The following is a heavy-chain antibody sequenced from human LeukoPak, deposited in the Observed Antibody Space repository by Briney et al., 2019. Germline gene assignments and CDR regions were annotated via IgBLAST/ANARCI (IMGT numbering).Heavy chain of an antibody. CDR1: GGSISSHY. CDR3: ARGVYIAAAQYGY. J-gene: IGHJ4*02. V-gene: IGHV4-59*11. CDR2: IYYSGTT. D-gene: IGHD6-13*01. Sequence: SETLSLTCTVSGGSISSHYWSWIRQPPGKGLEGIGYIYYSGTTNYNPSLKSRVTISVDTSKNQFSLKLSSVTAADTAVYYCARGVYIAAAQYGYWGQGTLVTVSS.